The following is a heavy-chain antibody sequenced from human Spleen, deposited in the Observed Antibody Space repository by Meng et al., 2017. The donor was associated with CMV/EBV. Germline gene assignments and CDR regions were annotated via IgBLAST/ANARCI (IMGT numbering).Heavy chain of an antibody. D-gene: IGHD1-26*01. J-gene: IGHJ6*02. CDR3: ARGGRYYYYHYGMDV. CDR1: GFTFSSYW. Sequence: GESLKISCAASGFTFSSYWMHWVRQAPGKGLVWVSRIKSDGSSTSYADSVKGRFTISRDNAKNTLYLQMNSLRAEDTAVYYCARGGRYYYYHYGMDVWGQGTTVTVSS. CDR2: IKSDGSST. V-gene: IGHV3-74*01.